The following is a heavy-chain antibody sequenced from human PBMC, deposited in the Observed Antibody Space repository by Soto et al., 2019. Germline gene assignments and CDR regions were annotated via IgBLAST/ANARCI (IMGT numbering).Heavy chain of an antibody. CDR3: AKAKFDFWSGYWSPSLDF. CDR1: RYTFTSYY. Sequence: ASVKISCKASRYTFTSYYIHWVRQAPGQGLEWMGWINPNNGYTKYTQKFQGRVTVTRDTSITTAYLELTRLQSDDTAVYYCAKAKFDFWSGYWSPSLDFWGQGTLVTVSS. CDR2: INPNNGYT. J-gene: IGHJ4*02. D-gene: IGHD3-3*01. V-gene: IGHV1-2*02.